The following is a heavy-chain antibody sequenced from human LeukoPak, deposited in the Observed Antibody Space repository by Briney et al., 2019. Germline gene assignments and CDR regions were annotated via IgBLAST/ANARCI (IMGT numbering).Heavy chain of an antibody. V-gene: IGHV3-23*01. CDR2: ISGSAHKI. CDR3: AGRPTGYSSGYIH. CDR1: GITFSNYA. J-gene: IGHJ4*02. Sequence: PGGSLRLSCVASGITFSNYAVSWVRQAPEKGLDWVSVISGSAHKIRYADSVKGRFTISRDNSENIVYLQMNSLRVEDTAVYYCAGRPTGYSSGYIHWGQGTLVTVSS. D-gene: IGHD5-18*01.